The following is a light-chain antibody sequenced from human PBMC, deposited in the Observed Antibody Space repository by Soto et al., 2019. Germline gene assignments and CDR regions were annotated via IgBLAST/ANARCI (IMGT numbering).Light chain of an antibody. CDR3: QQYQNLWT. V-gene: IGKV3-15*01. Sequence: ILMTQSPASLSVSPGERATLSCRASQNIYSNIAWYQQRPGQAPRLLIYRASTRATGVPARFSGSRSGAEFTLTINSLQSEDFAVYYCQQYQNLWTFGQGTKVDIK. CDR2: RAS. J-gene: IGKJ1*01. CDR1: QNIYSN.